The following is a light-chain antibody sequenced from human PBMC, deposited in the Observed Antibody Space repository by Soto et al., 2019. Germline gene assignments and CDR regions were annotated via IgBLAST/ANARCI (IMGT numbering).Light chain of an antibody. CDR3: QQYHNWPPYT. CDR1: QTIGSTY. Sequence: EIVLTQSPGTLSLSPGETATLSCRASQTIGSTYLAWYQQKPGQAPRLLIFGSSNRATGIPDRFSGSGSGTDFTLSISSLQSEDFAVYYCQQYHNWPPYTFGQGTKLEIK. CDR2: GSS. V-gene: IGKV3-20*01. J-gene: IGKJ2*01.